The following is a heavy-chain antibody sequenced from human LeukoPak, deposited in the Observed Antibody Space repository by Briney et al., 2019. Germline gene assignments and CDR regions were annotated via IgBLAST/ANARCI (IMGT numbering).Heavy chain of an antibody. V-gene: IGHV3-21*04. CDR2: ISSSSSYI. Sequence: GGSLRLSCAASGFTFSSYSMNWVRQAPGKGLEWVSCISSSSSYIYYADSVKGRFTTSRDNAKNSLYLQMNSLRAEDTALYYCAREHYNDYMDVWGKGTTVIVSS. CDR1: GFTFSSYS. CDR3: AREHYNDYMDV. J-gene: IGHJ6*03. D-gene: IGHD3-10*01.